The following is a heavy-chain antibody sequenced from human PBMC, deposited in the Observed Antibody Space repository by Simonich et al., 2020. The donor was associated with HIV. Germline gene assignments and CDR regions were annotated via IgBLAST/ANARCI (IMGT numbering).Heavy chain of an antibody. Sequence: QVQLQQWGAGLLKPSETLSLTCAVYGGSFSTYYWNWIRQSPGKGLEWIGEINHSGSSNYNPSLKSRVTISVDTSKNQFSLKLSSVTAADTAVYYCASGGPRFLEWLSPFDYWGQGTLVTVSS. V-gene: IGHV4-34*01. CDR1: GGSFSTYY. CDR2: INHSGSS. J-gene: IGHJ4*02. D-gene: IGHD3-3*01. CDR3: ASGGPRFLEWLSPFDY.